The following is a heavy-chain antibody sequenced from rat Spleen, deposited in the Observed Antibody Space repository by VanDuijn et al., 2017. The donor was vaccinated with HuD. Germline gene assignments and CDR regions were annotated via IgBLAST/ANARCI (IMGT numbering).Heavy chain of an antibody. Sequence: EVQLVESGGGLVQPGRSLKLSCAVSGFTFSNYDMAWVRQAPTKGLEWVATISSDGGRNFYRDSVKGRFTISRDNAKSTLSLQMDSLRSEDTATYYCARRHYGYTDYFDYWGQGVMVTVSS. CDR1: GFTFSNYD. CDR2: ISSDGGRN. CDR3: ARRHYGYTDYFDY. D-gene: IGHD1-11*01. V-gene: IGHV5-25*01. J-gene: IGHJ2*01.